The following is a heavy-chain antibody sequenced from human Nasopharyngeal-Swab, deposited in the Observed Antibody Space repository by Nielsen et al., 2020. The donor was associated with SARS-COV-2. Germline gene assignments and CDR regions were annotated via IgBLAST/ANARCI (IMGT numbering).Heavy chain of an antibody. CDR3: ARGRIDYGGNSFFRYYYMDV. CDR1: GYTFTRYD. J-gene: IGHJ6*03. Sequence: ASVKVPCKASGYTFTRYDINWVRQATGQGLEWMGWMNPNSGNTGYAQKFQGRVTMTRNTSISTAYMELSSLRSEDTAVYYCARGRIDYGGNSFFRYYYMDVWGKGTTVTVSS. V-gene: IGHV1-8*01. CDR2: MNPNSGNT. D-gene: IGHD4-23*01.